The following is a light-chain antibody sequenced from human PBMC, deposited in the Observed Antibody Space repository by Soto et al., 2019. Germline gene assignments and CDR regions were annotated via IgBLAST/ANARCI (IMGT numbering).Light chain of an antibody. V-gene: IGKV3-20*01. J-gene: IGKJ4*01. CDR1: QTVRNNF. CDR3: QQCSTSPLT. Sequence: EIVLTQSPGTLSLSPGERATLSCRASQTVRNNFLAWYQQKPGQAPRLLIHDASSRATGIPDRFSGSGSATDFTLTIARLEPEDFAVYYCQQCSTSPLTFGGGTKVEI. CDR2: DAS.